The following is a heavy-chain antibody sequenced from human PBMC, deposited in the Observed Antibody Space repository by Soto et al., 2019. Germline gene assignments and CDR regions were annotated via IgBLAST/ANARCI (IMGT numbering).Heavy chain of an antibody. D-gene: IGHD3-3*01. V-gene: IGHV4-30-2*03. CDR1: GGSIRSGGYS. CDR3: ARQVVRITIFGVVIDYYGMDV. Sequence: TLYLSCAVSGGSIRSGGYSWSWIRQPPGKGLEWIGYIYYSGSTYYNPSLKSRVTISVDTSKNQFSLKLSSVTAADTAVYYCARQVVRITIFGVVIDYYGMDVWGQGTTVTVSS. J-gene: IGHJ6*02. CDR2: IYYSGST.